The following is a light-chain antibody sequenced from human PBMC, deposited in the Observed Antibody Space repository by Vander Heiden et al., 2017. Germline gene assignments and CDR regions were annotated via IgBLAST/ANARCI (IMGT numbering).Light chain of an antibody. V-gene: IGKV1-9*01. CDR3: QQLNSYPLLT. Sequence: DIQLTQSPSFLSASVGDRVSITCRTSQDISSYLAWYQQKPGKAPKLLIYAASTLQSGVPSGFGSSGSGTEFTLTISSLQPEDFAAYYCQQLNSYPLLTFGGGTKVEIK. CDR2: AAS. J-gene: IGKJ4*01. CDR1: QDISSY.